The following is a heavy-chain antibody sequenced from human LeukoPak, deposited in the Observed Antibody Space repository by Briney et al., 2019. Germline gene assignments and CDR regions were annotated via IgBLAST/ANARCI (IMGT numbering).Heavy chain of an antibody. CDR1: GGSFSSYY. J-gene: IGHJ4*02. Sequence: SETLSLTCAVYGGSFSSYYWNWIRQPPGKGLEWIAEINHSGGTNYNPSLKSRVTMSVDTSKNQFSLKLSSVTAADTAVYYCARDLNYYGSGSDYWGQGTLVTVSS. V-gene: IGHV4-34*01. D-gene: IGHD3-10*01. CDR2: INHSGGT. CDR3: ARDLNYYGSGSDY.